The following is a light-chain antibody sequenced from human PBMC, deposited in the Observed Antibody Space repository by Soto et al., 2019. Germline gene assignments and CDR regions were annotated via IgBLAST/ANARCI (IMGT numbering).Light chain of an antibody. J-gene: IGKJ5*01. CDR2: SAS. V-gene: IGKV3-11*01. CDR1: QSVSRN. CDR3: QQRSNWPPEIT. Sequence: IVRTHAPATLSVSPGDMATLSFGAIQSVSRNLAWYQQRPGQAPRLLIYSASTRATGIPARFSGSGSGTDFTLTISSLEPEDFAVYYCQQRSNWPPEITFGQGTRLEIK.